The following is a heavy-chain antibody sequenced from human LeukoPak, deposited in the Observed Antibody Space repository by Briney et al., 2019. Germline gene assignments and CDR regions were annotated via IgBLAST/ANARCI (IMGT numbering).Heavy chain of an antibody. V-gene: IGHV1-2*02. CDR3: ARDLCSNGVCQNWFDP. Sequence: ASVKVSCKASGYTFTGYYMHWVRQAPGQGLEWMGWINPNSGGTNYAQKFQGRVTMTRDTSISTAYMELSSLRSEDMAVYYCARDLCSNGVCQNWFDPWGQGTLVTVSS. D-gene: IGHD2-8*01. J-gene: IGHJ5*02. CDR2: INPNSGGT. CDR1: GYTFTGYY.